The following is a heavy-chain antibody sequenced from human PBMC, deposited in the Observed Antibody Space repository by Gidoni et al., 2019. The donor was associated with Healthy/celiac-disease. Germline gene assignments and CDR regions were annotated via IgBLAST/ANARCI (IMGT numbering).Heavy chain of an antibody. CDR2: ISSSSSYI. CDR1: GFTFSSYS. CDR3: ARDRVAAAATGYYYYGMDV. D-gene: IGHD6-13*01. Sequence: EVQLVESGGGLVKPGGSLRLSCAASGFTFSSYSMNWVRQAPGKGLEWVSSISSSSSYIYYADSVKGRFTISRDNAKNSLYLQMNSLRAEDTAVYYCARDRVAAAATGYYYYGMDVWGQGTTVTVSS. V-gene: IGHV3-21*01. J-gene: IGHJ6*02.